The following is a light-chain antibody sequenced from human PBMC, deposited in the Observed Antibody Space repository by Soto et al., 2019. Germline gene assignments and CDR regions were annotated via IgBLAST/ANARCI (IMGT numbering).Light chain of an antibody. CDR3: AAWDDSLNGLL. CDR2: SNN. Sequence: QSVLTQPPSASGTPGQRVTISCSGSTSNIGSSTVNWYQHLPGSAPKLLICSNNQRPSGVPDRFSGSKSGTSASLAVSGLRPEDEGDYYCAAWDDSLNGLLFGGGTSSPS. CDR1: TSNIGSST. V-gene: IGLV1-44*01. J-gene: IGLJ3*02.